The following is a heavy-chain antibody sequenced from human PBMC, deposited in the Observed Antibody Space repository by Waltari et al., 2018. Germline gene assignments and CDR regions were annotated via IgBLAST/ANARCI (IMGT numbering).Heavy chain of an antibody. D-gene: IGHD2-2*01. CDR3: ARAPPAYCSSTSCYYDY. CDR1: GGTFSSYA. J-gene: IGHJ4*02. V-gene: IGHV1-69*14. Sequence: QVQLVQSGAEVKKPGASWKVSCKAAGGTFSSYAIRWVRQAPGEGLEWMGGIIPIFGTANYAQKFQGRVTITADKSTSTAYMELSSLRSEDTAVYYCARAPPAYCSSTSCYYDYWGQGTLVTVSS. CDR2: IIPIFGTA.